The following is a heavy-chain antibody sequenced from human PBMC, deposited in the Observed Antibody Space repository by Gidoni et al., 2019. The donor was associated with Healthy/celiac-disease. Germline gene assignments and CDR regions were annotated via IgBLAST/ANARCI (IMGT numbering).Heavy chain of an antibody. Sequence: QVQLVESGGGVVQPGRSLRLSCAASGFTFRSYAMHWVRQAPGKGLEWVAVISYDGSNKYYADSVKGRFTISRDNSKNTLYLQMNSLRAEDTAVYYCARGNVVPAAIVAYYYMDVWGKGTTVTVSS. V-gene: IGHV3-30-3*01. CDR2: ISYDGSNK. CDR3: ARGNVVPAAIVAYYYMDV. J-gene: IGHJ6*03. D-gene: IGHD2-2*02. CDR1: GFTFRSYA.